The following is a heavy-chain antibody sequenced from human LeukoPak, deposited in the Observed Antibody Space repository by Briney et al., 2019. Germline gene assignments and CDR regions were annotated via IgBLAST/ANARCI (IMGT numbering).Heavy chain of an antibody. CDR1: GASISSGSHY. D-gene: IGHD6-6*01. J-gene: IGHJ6*04. CDR3: ARDQAARYYYYAMDV. Sequence: SQTLSLTCTVSGASISSGSHYWSWIRQPAGRGLEWIGRIYTSGSTNYNPSLKSRVTISVDTSKNQFSLKLSSVTAADTAVYYCARDQAARYYYYAMDVWGKGTTVSVSS. V-gene: IGHV4-61*02. CDR2: IYTSGST.